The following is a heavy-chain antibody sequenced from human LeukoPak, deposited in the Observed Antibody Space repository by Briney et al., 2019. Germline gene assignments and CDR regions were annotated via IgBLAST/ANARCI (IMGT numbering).Heavy chain of an antibody. V-gene: IGHV3-30*02. D-gene: IGHD4/OR15-4a*01. J-gene: IGHJ6*03. Sequence: GGSLRLSCAASGFNFRNYGIHWVRQAPGKGLEWVTFIQYDGTKKYYADSVKGRFTISRDNSKNTLYLQMNSLRPEDTALYYCAKNILTMTMDYMDVWGQGTTVTVSS. CDR2: IQYDGTKK. CDR3: AKNILTMTMDYMDV. CDR1: GFNFRNYG.